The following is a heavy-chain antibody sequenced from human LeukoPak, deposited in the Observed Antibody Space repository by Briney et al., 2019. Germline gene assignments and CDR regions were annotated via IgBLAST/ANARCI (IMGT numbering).Heavy chain of an antibody. Sequence: PSETLSLTCTVSGGFISSSSYYWGWIRQPPGKGLEWIGSIYYSGSTYYNPSLKSRVTISVDTSKNQFSLKLSSVTAADTAVYYCARRDSSSWYVSGFDYWGQGTLVTVSS. CDR2: IYYSGST. J-gene: IGHJ4*02. D-gene: IGHD6-13*01. CDR3: ARRDSSSWYVSGFDY. V-gene: IGHV4-39*01. CDR1: GGFISSSSYY.